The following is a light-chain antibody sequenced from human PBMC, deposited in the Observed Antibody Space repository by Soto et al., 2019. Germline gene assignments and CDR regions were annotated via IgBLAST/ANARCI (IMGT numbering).Light chain of an antibody. V-gene: IGLV1-47*01. Sequence: QSVLTQPPSASGTPGQRVTISCSGSSSNTGSNYVYWYQQLPGTASKLLIYRNNQRPSGVPDRFSGSESGTSASLAVSGLRSEDEADYYCAAWDDSLSGPVFGGGTKLTVL. J-gene: IGLJ2*01. CDR2: RNN. CDR3: AAWDDSLSGPV. CDR1: SSNTGSNY.